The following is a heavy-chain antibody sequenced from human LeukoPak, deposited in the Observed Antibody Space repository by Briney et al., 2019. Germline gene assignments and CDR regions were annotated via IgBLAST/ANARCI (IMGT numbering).Heavy chain of an antibody. D-gene: IGHD5-18*01. CDR1: GFTFSLNE. CDR3: AREDTAMQNFDY. V-gene: IGHV3-48*03. CDR2: INGPASNI. J-gene: IGHJ4*02. Sequence: PGGSLRLSCAASGFTFSLNEMYWVRQAPGKGLEWVSYINGPASNIFYADSVKGRFTISRDNAKNTLYLQMNSLRAEDTAVYYCAREDTAMQNFDYWGQGTLVTVSS.